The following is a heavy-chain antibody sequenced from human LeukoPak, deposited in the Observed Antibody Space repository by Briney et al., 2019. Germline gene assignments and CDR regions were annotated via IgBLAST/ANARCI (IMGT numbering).Heavy chain of an antibody. Sequence: SETLSLTCTVSGGSISSYYWSWIRQPPGKGLEWIGYIYYSGSTNYNPSLESRVTISVDTSKNQFSLKLSSVTAADTAVYYCARLSGSYWDFDYWGQGTLVTVSS. CDR1: GGSISSYY. V-gene: IGHV4-59*08. J-gene: IGHJ4*02. CDR2: IYYSGST. CDR3: ARLSGSYWDFDY. D-gene: IGHD1-26*01.